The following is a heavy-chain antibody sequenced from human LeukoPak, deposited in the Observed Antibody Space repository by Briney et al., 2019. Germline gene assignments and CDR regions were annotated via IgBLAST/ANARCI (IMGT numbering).Heavy chain of an antibody. V-gene: IGHV3-11*01. J-gene: IGHJ3*02. D-gene: IGHD3-16*01. CDR3: ARRGSKTSQGFDI. CDR1: GFSFSDSY. CDR2: IKSSDTST. Sequence: GGSLRLSCAASGFSFSDSYMSWIRQAPGQGLEWLSYIKSSDTSTFYADSVKGRFTVSRDNAKNSLYLQMNSLRAADTAVSYRARRGSKTSQGFDIWGQGKAVTVSS.